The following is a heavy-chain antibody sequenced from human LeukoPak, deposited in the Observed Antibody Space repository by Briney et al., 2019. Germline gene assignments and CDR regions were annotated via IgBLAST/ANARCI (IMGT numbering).Heavy chain of an antibody. V-gene: IGHV6-1*01. CDR2: TYYSSEWHH. Sequence: SQTLSLTCAVSGDSFFWNSVAWNWIRQSPSRGLEWLGRTYYSSEWHHDYAVSVKSRINITADTFKSQFSLHLNTVTPEDTAVYFCARGRYCGGGTCNHFDSWGQGTLVTVSS. J-gene: IGHJ4*02. CDR1: GDSFFWNSVA. CDR3: ARGRYCGGGTCNHFDS. D-gene: IGHD2-15*01.